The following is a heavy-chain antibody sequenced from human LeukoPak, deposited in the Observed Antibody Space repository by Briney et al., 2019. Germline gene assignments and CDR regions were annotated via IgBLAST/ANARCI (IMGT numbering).Heavy chain of an antibody. Sequence: PSETLSLTCTVSGGSISSSSYYWGWIRQPPGKGLDWTGSIYYSGSTYYNPSLKSRVTISVYSSKSQFSLKLSSVTAADTSVYYCSRHYSGSYFDYWGQGTLVTVSS. D-gene: IGHD1-26*01. CDR2: IYYSGST. CDR1: GGSISSSSYY. J-gene: IGHJ4*02. V-gene: IGHV4-39*01. CDR3: SRHYSGSYFDY.